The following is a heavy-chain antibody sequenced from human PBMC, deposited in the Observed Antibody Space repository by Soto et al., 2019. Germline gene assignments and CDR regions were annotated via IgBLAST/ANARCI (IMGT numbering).Heavy chain of an antibody. CDR2: IYYSGST. J-gene: IGHJ6*02. Sequence: PSETLSLTCTVSGGSISSSSYYWGWIRQPPGKGLEWIGSIYYSGSTYYNPSLKSRVTISVDTSKNQFSLKLSSVTAADTAVYYCARVHGSGSYYDYYYYGMDVWGQGTTVTVSS. CDR1: GGSISSSSYY. D-gene: IGHD3-10*01. CDR3: ARVHGSGSYYDYYYYGMDV. V-gene: IGHV4-39*01.